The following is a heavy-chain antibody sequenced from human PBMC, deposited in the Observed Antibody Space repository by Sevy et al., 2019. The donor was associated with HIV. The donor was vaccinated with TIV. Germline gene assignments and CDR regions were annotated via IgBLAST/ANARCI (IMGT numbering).Heavy chain of an antibody. CDR2: IKQDGSQK. J-gene: IGHJ4*02. D-gene: IGHD1-26*01. Sequence: GGSLRLSCAASEFTFSRYWMGWVRQAPGKGLEWVANIKQDGSQKYYVDSVKGRFTISRDNAKNSLYLQMNSLRAEDTAVYYCARDSGNYYFNYWGQGALVTVSS. CDR3: ARDSGNYYFNY. V-gene: IGHV3-7*01. CDR1: EFTFSRYW.